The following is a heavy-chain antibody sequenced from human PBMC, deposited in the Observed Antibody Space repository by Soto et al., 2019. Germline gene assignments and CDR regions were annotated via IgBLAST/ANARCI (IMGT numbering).Heavy chain of an antibody. Sequence: ASVKVSCKASGYTFTGYYMHWVRQAPGQGLEWMGWINPNSGGTNYAQKFQGWVTMTRDTSISTAYMELSRLRSDDTAVYYCAREGLSYYYGSGSYSDYYGMDVWGQGTTVTVSS. D-gene: IGHD3-10*01. CDR1: GYTFTGYY. J-gene: IGHJ6*02. CDR3: AREGLSYYYGSGSYSDYYGMDV. CDR2: INPNSGGT. V-gene: IGHV1-2*04.